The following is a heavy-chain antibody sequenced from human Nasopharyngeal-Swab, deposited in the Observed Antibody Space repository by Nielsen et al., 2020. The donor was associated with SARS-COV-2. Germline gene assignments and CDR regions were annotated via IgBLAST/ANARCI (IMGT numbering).Heavy chain of an antibody. J-gene: IGHJ4*02. CDR3: ARDYYDNYDSDY. CDR2: INPYSGDT. D-gene: IGHD3-22*01. V-gene: IGHV1-2*02. Sequence: ASVTVSCKTSGYTFTDYYTHWLRQVPPQGLEWVGCINPYSGDTQYAQKFQGRVTVTSDSSRSTAYIDLSRLRSDDTAVYYCARDYYDNYDSDYWGQGTLVTVSS. CDR1: GYTFTDYY.